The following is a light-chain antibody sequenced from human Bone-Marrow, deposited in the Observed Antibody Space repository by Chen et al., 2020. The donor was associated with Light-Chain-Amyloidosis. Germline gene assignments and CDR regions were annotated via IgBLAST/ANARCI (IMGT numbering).Light chain of an antibody. CDR2: EVT. V-gene: IGLV2-14*01. CDR1: SSDVGGDNH. CDR3: SSYTITNTLV. Sequence: QSALTQPASVSGSPGQSITISCTGTSSDVGGDNHVSWYQQHPDKAPKLMIYEVTNRPSWVPDRFSGSKSDNTASLTSSGLQTEDEADYLCSSYTITNTLVFGSGTRVTVL. J-gene: IGLJ1*01.